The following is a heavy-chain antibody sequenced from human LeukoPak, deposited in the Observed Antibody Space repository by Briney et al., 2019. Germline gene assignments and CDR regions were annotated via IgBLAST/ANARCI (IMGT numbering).Heavy chain of an antibody. CDR2: MSAYNGNT. CDR3: ARVSEGITIFGVVITGNDY. J-gene: IGHJ4*02. CDR1: GSTFTSYG. Sequence: SVKLSCKASGSTFTSYGISWVRQAPGQGLEWMGWMSAYNGNTNYAQKLQGRVTMTTDTSTSTAYMELRSLRSDDTAVYYCARVSEGITIFGVVITGNDYWGQGTLVTVSS. V-gene: IGHV1-18*01. D-gene: IGHD3-3*01.